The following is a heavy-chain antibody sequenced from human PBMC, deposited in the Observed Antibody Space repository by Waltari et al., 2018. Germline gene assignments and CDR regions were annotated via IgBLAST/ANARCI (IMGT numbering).Heavy chain of an antibody. CDR1: GFTFGTYI. CDR3: ARDLNYKVDY. J-gene: IGHJ4*02. D-gene: IGHD1-7*01. CDR2: INSDGSTT. Sequence: EVQLVESGGGSVQPGGSLRLSCAASGFTFGTYIMHWVRQAQGKGLGWVSRINSDGSTTRYVDSVKGRFTISRDNAKNTLYLEMNSLRVEDTAMYYCARDLNYKVDYWGQGVLVTVSS. V-gene: IGHV3-74*01.